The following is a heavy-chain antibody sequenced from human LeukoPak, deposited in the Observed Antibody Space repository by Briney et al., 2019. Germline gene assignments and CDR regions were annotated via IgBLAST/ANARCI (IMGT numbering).Heavy chain of an antibody. CDR1: DGSFSGYY. CDR3: ARGPHTGVNYYDSSGYYY. V-gene: IGHV4-34*01. D-gene: IGHD3-22*01. Sequence: SETLSLTCAVYDGSFSGYYWSWIRQPPGKGLEWIGEINHSGSTNYNPSLKSRVTISVDTSKNQYSLKLSSVTAADTAVYYCARGPHTGVNYYDSSGYYYWGQGTLVTVSS. CDR2: INHSGST. J-gene: IGHJ4*02.